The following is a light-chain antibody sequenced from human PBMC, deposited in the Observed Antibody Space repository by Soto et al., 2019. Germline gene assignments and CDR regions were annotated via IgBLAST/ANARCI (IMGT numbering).Light chain of an antibody. CDR3: QQYFHRLFT. CDR2: DAS. V-gene: IGKV1-33*01. J-gene: IGKJ4*01. CDR1: QDISNN. Sequence: DIQMTQSPSSLSASIGDRVTITCQASQDISNNLNWYQQKPGKAPKLLIYDASNLKTGVPSRFSGNGSETDFTFTISSLQPEEIATYYCQQYFHRLFTFGGGTKVEI.